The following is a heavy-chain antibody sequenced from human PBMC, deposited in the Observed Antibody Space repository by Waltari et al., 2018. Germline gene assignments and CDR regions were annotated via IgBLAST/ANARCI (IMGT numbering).Heavy chain of an antibody. CDR3: ATQPGYSYDISDAFYI. CDR2: VGAEYGES. J-gene: IGHJ3*02. CDR1: GYTFNDYY. V-gene: IGHV1-69-2*01. Sequence: EDQLVQSGAEVKKPGATVKISCKASGYTFNDYYMYWVQQATGKGLEGLGLVGAEYGESIIAKKLHGVLTITADTATETAYMELSRLGSEETAVYYCATQPGYSYDISDAFYIWGQGTMATVSS. D-gene: IGHD5-18*01.